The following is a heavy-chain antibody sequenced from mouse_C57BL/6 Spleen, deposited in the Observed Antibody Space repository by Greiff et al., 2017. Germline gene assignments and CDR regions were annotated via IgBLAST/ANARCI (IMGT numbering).Heavy chain of an antibody. J-gene: IGHJ3*01. CDR1: GYTFTSYT. Sequence: QVQLQQSGAELARPGASVTMSCKASGYTFTSYTMHWVKQRPGQGLEWIGYINPSSGYTKYNQKFNDKATLTADKSSSTAYMQLSSLTSEDSAVYYCARIVEESWFAYWGQGTLVTVSA. CDR3: ARIVEESWFAY. CDR2: INPSSGYT. V-gene: IGHV1-4*01. D-gene: IGHD1-1*01.